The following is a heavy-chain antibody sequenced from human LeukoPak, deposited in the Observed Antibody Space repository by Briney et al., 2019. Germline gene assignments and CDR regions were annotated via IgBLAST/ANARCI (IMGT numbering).Heavy chain of an antibody. D-gene: IGHD3-10*02. CDR2: ISSSSSTI. V-gene: IGHV3-48*01. CDR1: GFSVSSNY. J-gene: IGHJ6*02. CDR3: ARDLHYYVAMDV. Sequence: GGSLRLSCAASGFSVSSNYMSWVRQAPGKGLEWVSYISSSSSTIYYADSVKGRFTVSRDNAKNSLYLQMNSLRAEDTAVYYCARDLHYYVAMDVWGQGTTVTVSS.